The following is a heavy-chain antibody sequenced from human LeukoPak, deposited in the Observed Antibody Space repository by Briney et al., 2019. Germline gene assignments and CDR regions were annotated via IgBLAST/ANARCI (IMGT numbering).Heavy chain of an antibody. CDR3: ARGAPNPHFDS. J-gene: IGHJ4*02. D-gene: IGHD1-26*01. Sequence: TGGSLRLSCAASGFTFSGYAMSWVRQAPGKGVGGGATINNSGGSTFYAASVKGRFTISRDNSKNTLYLQMNSLRAEDTAVYYCARGAPNPHFDSWGQGTLVTVSS. V-gene: IGHV3-23*01. CDR2: INNSGGST. CDR1: GFTFSGYA.